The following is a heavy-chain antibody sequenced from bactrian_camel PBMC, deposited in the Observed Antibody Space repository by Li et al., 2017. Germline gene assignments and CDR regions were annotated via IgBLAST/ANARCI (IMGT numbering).Heavy chain of an antibody. D-gene: IGHD2*01. V-gene: IGHV3S1*01. Sequence: VQLVESGGDSVQAGGSLRLSCAASGDTSSTNCMGWLRQATGKEREGIAAIYSGGGSTYYADSVKGRFTISRDNLKNTLYLEMNSLKTEDTAMYYCARDRLGSGRGQGTQVTVS. J-gene: IGHJ4*01. CDR1: GDTSSTNC. CDR3: ARDRLGSG. CDR2: IYSGGGST.